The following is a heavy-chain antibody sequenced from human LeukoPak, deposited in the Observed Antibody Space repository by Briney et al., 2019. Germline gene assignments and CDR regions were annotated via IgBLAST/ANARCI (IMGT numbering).Heavy chain of an antibody. Sequence: GGSLRLSCAASGFTFSSYWMHWVRQAPGKGLVWVSRINTDGSSTSYADSVKGRFTISRDNAKNTLYLQMNSLRAEDTAVYYCARAGSGSSGYYWGQNYWGQGTLVTVSS. CDR1: GFTFSSYW. D-gene: IGHD3-22*01. CDR2: INTDGSST. CDR3: ARAGSGSSGYYWGQNY. V-gene: IGHV3-74*01. J-gene: IGHJ4*01.